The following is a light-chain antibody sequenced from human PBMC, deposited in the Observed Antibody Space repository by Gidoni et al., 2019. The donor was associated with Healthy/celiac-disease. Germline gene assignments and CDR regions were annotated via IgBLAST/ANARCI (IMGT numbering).Light chain of an antibody. CDR3: QKSYSTLSIT. CDR2: AAS. Sequence: DIQMTQSPSSLSASVGDRVTITCRASQSISSYLNWYQQKPGKAPKLLIYAASSLQSGVPSRFSGRGSGTDFTLTISSLQPEDFATYYCQKSYSTLSITFGQGTRLESK. V-gene: IGKV1-39*01. J-gene: IGKJ5*01. CDR1: QSISSY.